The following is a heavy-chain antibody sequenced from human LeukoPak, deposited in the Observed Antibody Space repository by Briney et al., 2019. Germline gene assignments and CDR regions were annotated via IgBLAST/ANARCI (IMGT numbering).Heavy chain of an antibody. CDR2: IYYSGST. V-gene: IGHV4-59*01. J-gene: IGHJ6*03. CDR3: ARETSQKGAHYMDV. Sequence: SETLSLTCTVSGASISSYYWSWIRQPPGKGLEWIGYIYYSGSTNYNPSLKSRVTISVDTSKNQFSLKLSSVTAADTAVYYCARETSQKGAHYMDVWGKGTTVTISS. CDR1: GASISSYY. D-gene: IGHD3-16*01.